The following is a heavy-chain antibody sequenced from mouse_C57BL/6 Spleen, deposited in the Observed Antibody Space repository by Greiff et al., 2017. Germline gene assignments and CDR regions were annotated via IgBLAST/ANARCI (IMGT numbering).Heavy chain of an antibody. D-gene: IGHD2-3*01. V-gene: IGHV1-80*01. Sequence: VHLVESGAELVKPGASVKISCKASGYAFSSYWMNWVKQRPGKGLEWIGQIYPGDGDTNYNGKFKGKATLTADKSSSTAYMQLSSLTSEDSAVYFCAREDGLYDGYSPWFAYWGQGTLVTVSA. CDR3: AREDGLYDGYSPWFAY. CDR1: GYAFSSYW. CDR2: IYPGDGDT. J-gene: IGHJ3*01.